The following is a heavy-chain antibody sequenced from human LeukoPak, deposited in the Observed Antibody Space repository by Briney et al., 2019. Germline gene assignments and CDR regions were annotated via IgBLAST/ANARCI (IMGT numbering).Heavy chain of an antibody. J-gene: IGHJ6*03. D-gene: IGHD4-23*01. CDR1: GFTFSSYW. Sequence: PGGSLRLSCAASGFTFSSYWMHWVRQDPGKGLLWVSRIDTYGTGTDYADSVKGRFIISRDNAKNSLYLQMNSLRAEDTAVYYCARADYGGMYYMDVWGKGTTVTVSS. CDR2: IDTYGTGT. CDR3: ARADYGGMYYMDV. V-gene: IGHV3-74*01.